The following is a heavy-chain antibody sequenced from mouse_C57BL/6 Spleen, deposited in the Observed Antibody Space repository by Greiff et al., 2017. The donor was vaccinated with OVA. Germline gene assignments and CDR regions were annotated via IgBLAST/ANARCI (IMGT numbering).Heavy chain of an antibody. CDR1: GFTFTDYY. V-gene: IGHV7-3*01. Sequence: EVKLVESGGGLVQPGGSLSLSCAASGFTFTDYYMSWVRQPPGKALEWLGFIRNKANGYTSEYSASVKGRFTISRDNSQIILYLQMNALRAEDSATYYCARYRAYDGFAYWGQGTLVTVSA. CDR3: ARYRAYDGFAY. J-gene: IGHJ3*01. CDR2: IRNKANGYTS. D-gene: IGHD2-3*01.